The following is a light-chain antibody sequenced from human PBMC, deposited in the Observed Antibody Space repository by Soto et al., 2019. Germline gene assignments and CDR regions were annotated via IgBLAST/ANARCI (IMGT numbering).Light chain of an antibody. CDR3: SSYAGSNNYV. V-gene: IGLV2-8*01. Sequence: QSALTHPPSASGSPGQSVTISCTGTSSDVGGYNYVSWYQQHPGKAPKLMIYEVSKRPSGVPDRFSGSKSGNTATLTVSGLQAEDEADYYCSSYAGSNNYVVGAGTKLTVL. J-gene: IGLJ2*01. CDR2: EVS. CDR1: SSDVGGYNY.